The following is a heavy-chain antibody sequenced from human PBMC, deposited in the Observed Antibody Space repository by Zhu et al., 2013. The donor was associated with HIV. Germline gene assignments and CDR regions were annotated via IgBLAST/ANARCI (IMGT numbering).Heavy chain of an antibody. CDR3: ARDLLNPVVTATRTFDP. CDR1: GYTFTSYG. J-gene: IGHJ5*02. V-gene: IGHV1-18*01. CDR2: ISAYNGNT. Sequence: QVQLVQSGAEVKKPGASVKVSCKASGYTFTSYGISWVRQAPGQGLEWMGWISAYNGNTNYAQKLQGRVTMTTDTSTSTAYMELRSLRSDDTAVYYCARDLLNPVVTATRTFDPWGQGTLVTVSS. D-gene: IGHD2-21*02.